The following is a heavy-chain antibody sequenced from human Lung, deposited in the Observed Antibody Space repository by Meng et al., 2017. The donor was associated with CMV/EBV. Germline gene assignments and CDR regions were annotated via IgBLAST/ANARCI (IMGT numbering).Heavy chain of an antibody. CDR2: TYYRSKWYN. Sequence: SXTXSLXCATSGDSVSSNSAAWYWIRQSPSRGLEWLGRTYYRSKWYNDYVVSVKSRITINPDTSKNQFSLQLNSVTPEDTAVYYCAEEGLRYHYNRFDPXGQGXLVTVSS. CDR3: AEEGLRYHYNRFDP. D-gene: IGHD3-9*01. CDR1: GDSVSSNSAA. V-gene: IGHV6-1*01. J-gene: IGHJ5*02.